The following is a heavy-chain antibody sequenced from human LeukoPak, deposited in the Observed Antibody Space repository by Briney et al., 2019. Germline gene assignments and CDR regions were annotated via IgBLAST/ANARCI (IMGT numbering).Heavy chain of an antibody. Sequence: ASVKVSCKASGYTFTSYGISWVRQAPGQGLEWTGWISAYNGNTNYAQKLQGRVTMTTDTSTSTAYMELRSLRSDDTAVYYCARDIVATMVGYYYYYMDVWGKGTTVTVSS. V-gene: IGHV1-18*01. CDR1: GYTFTSYG. CDR3: ARDIVATMVGYYYYYMDV. D-gene: IGHD5-12*01. J-gene: IGHJ6*03. CDR2: ISAYNGNT.